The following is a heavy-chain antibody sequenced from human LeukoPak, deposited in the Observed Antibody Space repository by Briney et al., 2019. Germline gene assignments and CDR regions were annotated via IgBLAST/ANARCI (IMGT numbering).Heavy chain of an antibody. Sequence: PSETLSLTCTVSGGSISSSSYYWGWIRQPPGKGLEWIGSIYYSGSTYYNPSLKSRVTISVDTSKNQFSLKLSSVTAADTAAYYCARDGHGSGSYGFDYWGQGTLVTVSS. V-gene: IGHV4-39*07. D-gene: IGHD3-10*01. CDR2: IYYSGST. CDR1: GGSISSSSYY. J-gene: IGHJ4*02. CDR3: ARDGHGSGSYGFDY.